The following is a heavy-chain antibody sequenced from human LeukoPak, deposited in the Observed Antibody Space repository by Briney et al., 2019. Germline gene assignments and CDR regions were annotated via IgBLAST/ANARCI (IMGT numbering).Heavy chain of an antibody. CDR1: GYTFTSYY. D-gene: IGHD3-3*01. V-gene: IGHV1-46*01. Sequence: ASVKVSCKASGYTFTSYYMHWVRQAPGQGLEWMGIINPSGGSTSYAQKFQGRVTMTRDTSTSTVYMELSSLRSEDTAVCYCARTEVSDFWSGPTPYYYYYMDVWGKGTTVTVSS. CDR3: ARTEVSDFWSGPTPYYYYYMDV. CDR2: INPSGGST. J-gene: IGHJ6*03.